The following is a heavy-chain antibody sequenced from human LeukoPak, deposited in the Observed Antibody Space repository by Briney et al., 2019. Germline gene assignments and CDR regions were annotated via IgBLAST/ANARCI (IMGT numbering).Heavy chain of an antibody. CDR2: ISYDGSNK. V-gene: IGHV3-30*04. D-gene: IGHD2-21*02. Sequence: PGGSLRLSCAASGFTFSSYAMHWVRQAPGKGLEWVAVISYDGSNKYYADSVKGRFTISRDNSMNTLYLQMNSLRAEDTAVYYCARPARGQPLLLSYFDYWGQGTLVTVSS. CDR1: GFTFSSYA. CDR3: ARPARGQPLLLSYFDY. J-gene: IGHJ4*02.